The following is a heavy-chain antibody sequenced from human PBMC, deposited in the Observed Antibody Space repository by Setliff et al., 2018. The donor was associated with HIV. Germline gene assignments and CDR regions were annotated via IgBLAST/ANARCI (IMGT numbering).Heavy chain of an antibody. V-gene: IGHV4-39*01. D-gene: IGHD3-16*02. CDR1: GDSISTSNSY. Sequence: SETLSLTCTVSGDSISTSNSYWGWVRQPPGKGLEWIGSLYYGGSTYYNPSLKSRVTISVDTSKSHFSLKLSSVTAADTAVYYCARHQVIPTVIGAFDIWGQGTVVTVSS. J-gene: IGHJ3*02. CDR3: ARHQVIPTVIGAFDI. CDR2: LYYGGST.